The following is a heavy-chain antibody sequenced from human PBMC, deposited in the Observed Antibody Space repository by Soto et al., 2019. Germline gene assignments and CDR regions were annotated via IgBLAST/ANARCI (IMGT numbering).Heavy chain of an antibody. D-gene: IGHD6-19*01. CDR1: GDIFSGYF. Sequence: GDALNISCKVSGDIFSGYFSCWVRQMPGKGLEWMGIIYPGDSDTRYSPSFQGQVTISADKSISTAYLQWSSLKASDTAMYYCERVTGQWLVERRPHHYYGMAAWAKGPKV. V-gene: IGHV5-51*01. J-gene: IGHJ6*04. CDR3: ERVTGQWLVERRPHHYYGMAA. CDR2: IYPGDSDT.